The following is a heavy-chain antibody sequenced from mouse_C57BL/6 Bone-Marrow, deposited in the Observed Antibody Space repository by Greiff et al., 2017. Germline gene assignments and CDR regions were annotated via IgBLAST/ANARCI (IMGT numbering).Heavy chain of an antibody. D-gene: IGHD2-1*01. CDR2: IHPNSGST. J-gene: IGHJ3*01. CDR1: GYTFTSYW. CDR3: ARWALWYPS. Sequence: AQLQQSGAELVKPGASVKLSCKASGYTFTSYWMHWVKQRPGQGLEWIGMIHPNSGSTNYNEKFKSKATLTVDKSSSTAYMQLISLTSEDSAVYYCARWALWYPSWGQGTLVTVSA. V-gene: IGHV1-64*01.